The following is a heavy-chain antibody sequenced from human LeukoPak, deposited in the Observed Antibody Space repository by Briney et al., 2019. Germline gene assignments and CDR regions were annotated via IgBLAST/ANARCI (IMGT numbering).Heavy chain of an antibody. J-gene: IGHJ4*02. CDR3: AKDRVGFYPVRTPFFDY. Sequence: GGSLRLSCAASGFIFSSYAMSWVRQAPGKGLEWVAGISGSGVTTSYADSVKGRFTISRDNSHNTLYLQMHSLRGEDTAVYYCAKDRVGFYPVRTPFFDYWGQGTLVTVSS. CDR1: GFIFSSYA. CDR2: ISGSGVTT. D-gene: IGHD2/OR15-2a*01. V-gene: IGHV3-23*01.